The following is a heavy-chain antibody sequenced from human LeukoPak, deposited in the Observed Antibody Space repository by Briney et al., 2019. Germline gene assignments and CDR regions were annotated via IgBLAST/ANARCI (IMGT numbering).Heavy chain of an antibody. CDR1: GGSFSGYY. Sequence: SETLSLTCAVYGGSFSGYYWSWIRQPPGKGLEWIGEINHSGSTNYNPSLKSRVTISVDRSKNQFSLKLSSVTAADTAVYYCAATVMTTVTTVDYYYYYMDVWGKGTTVTVSS. J-gene: IGHJ6*03. CDR3: AATVMTTVTTVDYYYYYMDV. V-gene: IGHV4-34*01. D-gene: IGHD4-17*01. CDR2: INHSGST.